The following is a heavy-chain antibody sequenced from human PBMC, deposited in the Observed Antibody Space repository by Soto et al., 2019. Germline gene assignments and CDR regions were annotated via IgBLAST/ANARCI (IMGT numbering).Heavy chain of an antibody. CDR3: ARSVVVAAGDRGYSYGSYYYYGMDV. J-gene: IGHJ6*02. D-gene: IGHD5-18*01. CDR2: IYPGDSDT. Sequence: GESLKISCKVSGYSFTSYWIGWVRQMPGKGLEWRGIIYPGDSDTRYSPSFQGQVTISADKSISTAYLQWSSLKASDTAMYYCARSVVVAAGDRGYSYGSYYYYGMDVWGQGTTVTVPS. CDR1: GYSFTSYW. V-gene: IGHV5-51*01.